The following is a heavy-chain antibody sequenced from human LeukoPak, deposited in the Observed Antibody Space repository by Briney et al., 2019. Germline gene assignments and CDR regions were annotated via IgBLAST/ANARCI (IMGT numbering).Heavy chain of an antibody. V-gene: IGHV4-4*02. CDR2: IYHSGST. CDR1: GGSISSSNW. J-gene: IGHJ4*02. Sequence: SETLPLTCAVSGGSISSSNWWSWVRQPPGKGLEWIGEIYHSGSTNYNPSLKTRVTISVDKSKNQFSLKLSSVTAADTAVYYCARASHDYGDYSHFDYWGQGTLVTVSS. CDR3: ARASHDYGDYSHFDY. D-gene: IGHD4-17*01.